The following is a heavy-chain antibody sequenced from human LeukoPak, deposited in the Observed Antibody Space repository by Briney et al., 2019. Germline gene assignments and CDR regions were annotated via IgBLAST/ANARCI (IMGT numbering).Heavy chain of an antibody. D-gene: IGHD2-2*01. V-gene: IGHV4-59*01. Sequence: SETLSLTCTVSGGSISSYYWSWIRQPPGKGLEWIGYIYYSGSTNYNPSLKSRVTISVDTSKNQFSLKLSSVTAADTAVYYCARVGCSSTSCRYYYYYGMDVWGQGTTVTVSS. CDR2: IYYSGST. CDR3: ARVGCSSTSCRYYYYYGMDV. CDR1: GGSISSYY. J-gene: IGHJ6*02.